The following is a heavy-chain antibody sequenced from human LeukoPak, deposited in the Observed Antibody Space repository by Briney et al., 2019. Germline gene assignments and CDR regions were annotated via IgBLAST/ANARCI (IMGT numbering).Heavy chain of an antibody. J-gene: IGHJ4*02. Sequence: SETLSLTCTVSGGSISSSSYYWGWIRQPPGKGLEWIGSIYYSGSTYYNPSLKSRVTISVDTSKNQFSLKLSSVTAADTAVYYCARAGFTVVTPLDYWGQGTLVTVSS. CDR2: IYYSGST. CDR3: ARAGFTVVTPLDY. D-gene: IGHD4-23*01. CDR1: GGSISSSSYY. V-gene: IGHV4-39*01.